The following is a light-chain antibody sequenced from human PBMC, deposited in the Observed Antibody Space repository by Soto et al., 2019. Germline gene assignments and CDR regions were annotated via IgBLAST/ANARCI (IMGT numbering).Light chain of an antibody. Sequence: DIVMPQSPLSLPVTTGEPASLSCRSSQSLLHSNGYNYLAWDLQKPGXXPXVLIDLASSRASGVPDRFNDNGSGTDFTSKLSIVEAEDIGVYDCMQALQPPTFGGVTKVDIK. CDR1: QSLLHSNGYNY. CDR2: LAS. J-gene: IGKJ4*01. CDR3: MQALQPPT. V-gene: IGKV2-28*01.